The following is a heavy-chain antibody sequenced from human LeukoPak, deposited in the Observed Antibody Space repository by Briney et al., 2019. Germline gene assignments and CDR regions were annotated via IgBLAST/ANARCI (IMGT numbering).Heavy chain of an antibody. Sequence: GSLRLSCAASGFSYNSHGMHWVRQAPGKGLEWVAVVSYAGSAAFYADSAKGRFTISRDNSKNTLWLQINSLRAEDTALYYCAKSPDSGNYPSPPYFDYWGQGTLVTVSS. CDR1: GFSYNSHG. V-gene: IGHV3-30*18. J-gene: IGHJ4*02. D-gene: IGHD1-26*01. CDR2: VSYAGSAA. CDR3: AKSPDSGNYPSPPYFDY.